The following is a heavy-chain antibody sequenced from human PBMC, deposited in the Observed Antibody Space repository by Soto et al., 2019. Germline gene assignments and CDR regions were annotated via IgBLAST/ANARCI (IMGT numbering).Heavy chain of an antibody. V-gene: IGHV3-33*01. CDR2: IWYDGSNK. Sequence: GGSLRLSCAASGFTFSSYGMHWVRQAPGKGLEWVAVIWYDGSNKYYADSVKGRFTISRDNSKNTLYLQMNSLRAEDTAVYYCARDQALVATWYYYGMDVWGQGTTVTVSS. CDR1: GFTFSSYG. D-gene: IGHD5-12*01. J-gene: IGHJ6*02. CDR3: ARDQALVATWYYYGMDV.